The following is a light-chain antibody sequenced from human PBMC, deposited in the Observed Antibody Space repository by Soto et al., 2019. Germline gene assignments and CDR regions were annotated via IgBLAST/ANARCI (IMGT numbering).Light chain of an antibody. V-gene: IGKV3-20*01. Sequence: IVMTQSPATLSVSPWERATLSCRASQSVRNNLAWYQQKPGQAPRLLIYGASYRAAGIPDRFSGSGSGTDFTLTISRLEPEDFALYYCQQYGSSPWTFGQGTKVDIK. CDR1: QSVRNN. CDR2: GAS. CDR3: QQYGSSPWT. J-gene: IGKJ1*01.